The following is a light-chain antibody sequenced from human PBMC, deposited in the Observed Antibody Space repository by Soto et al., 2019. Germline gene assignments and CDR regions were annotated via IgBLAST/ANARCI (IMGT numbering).Light chain of an antibody. CDR2: EVT. CDR1: SSDVGDYNY. CDR3: TSYRGTTLGVL. Sequence: ALTQPGSMSGSPGHSITISCTGTSSDVGDYNYISWYQQQPGNAPKLIIYEVTSRPSGVSNRFSGSKSGNTASLTISGLQAEDEAEYFCTSYRGTTLGVLFGGGTKVTVL. J-gene: IGLJ2*01. V-gene: IGLV2-14*01.